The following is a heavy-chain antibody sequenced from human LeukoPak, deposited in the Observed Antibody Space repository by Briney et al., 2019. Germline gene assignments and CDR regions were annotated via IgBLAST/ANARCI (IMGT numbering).Heavy chain of an antibody. CDR1: SGSINDFY. J-gene: IGHJ4*02. D-gene: IGHD6-19*01. V-gene: IGHV4-59*01. Sequence: PSETLSLTCTVSSGSINDFYWSWIRQPPGKEPEWIGYISYRGSTNYNPSLKSRVTISIDTCKNEISLKLSSVTAADTAVYYCASDRKTEGEQWLIDYWGQGTLVTVSS. CDR2: ISYRGST. CDR3: ASDRKTEGEQWLIDY.